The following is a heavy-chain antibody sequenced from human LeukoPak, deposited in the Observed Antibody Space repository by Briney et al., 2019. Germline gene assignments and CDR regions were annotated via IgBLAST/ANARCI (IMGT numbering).Heavy chain of an antibody. CDR2: IYYSGST. D-gene: IGHD3-10*01. CDR1: GGSISSYY. Sequence: SETLSLTCTVSGGSISSYYWSWIRQPPGKGLEWIGYIYYSGSTNYNPSLKSRVTISVDTSTNQFSLKLSSVTAADTAVYYCARRKYYYGSGSYSYWFDPWGQGTLVTVSS. J-gene: IGHJ5*02. V-gene: IGHV4-59*08. CDR3: ARRKYYYGSGSYSYWFDP.